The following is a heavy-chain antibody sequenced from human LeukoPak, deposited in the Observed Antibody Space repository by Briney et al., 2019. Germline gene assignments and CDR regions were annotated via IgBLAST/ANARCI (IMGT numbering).Heavy chain of an antibody. CDR2: ISDSGSTI. D-gene: IGHD3-22*01. CDR1: KFTFSHYE. Sequence: GGSLRLSCAASKFTFSHYEMNWVRQAPGKGLEWVSYISDSGSTIYYADSVKGRFTISRDNAKNSLYLQMSSLRAEDTAVYYCASLGPTLYSSDYPGLDSWGQGTLVTVSS. V-gene: IGHV3-48*03. J-gene: IGHJ4*02. CDR3: ASLGPTLYSSDYPGLDS.